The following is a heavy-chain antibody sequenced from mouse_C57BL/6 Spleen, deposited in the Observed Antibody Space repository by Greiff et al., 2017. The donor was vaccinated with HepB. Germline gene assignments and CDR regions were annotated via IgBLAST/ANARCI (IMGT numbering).Heavy chain of an antibody. V-gene: IGHV5-9*01. J-gene: IGHJ3*01. Sequence: DVKLVESGGGLVKPGGSLKLSCAASGFTFSSYTMSWVRQTPEKRLEWVATISGGGGNTYYPDSVKGRFTISRDNAKNTLYLQMSSLRSEDTALYYCARRTYYSNYLFAYWGQGTLVTVSA. CDR3: ARRTYYSNYLFAY. CDR2: ISGGGGNT. CDR1: GFTFSSYT. D-gene: IGHD2-5*01.